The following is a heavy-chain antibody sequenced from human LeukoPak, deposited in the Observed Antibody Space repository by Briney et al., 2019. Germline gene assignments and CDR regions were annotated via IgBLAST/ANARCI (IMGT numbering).Heavy chain of an antibody. CDR2: IYTSGST. J-gene: IGHJ4*02. CDR1: GGSISSGSYY. D-gene: IGHD2-8*01. Sequence: SETLSLTCTVSGGSISSGSYYWSWIRQPAGKGLEWIGRIYTSGSTNYNPSLKSRVTISVDTSKNRFSLKLSSVTAADTAVYYCARAPIYCTNGVCYSARFDYWGQGTLVTVSS. CDR3: ARAPIYCTNGVCYSARFDY. V-gene: IGHV4-61*02.